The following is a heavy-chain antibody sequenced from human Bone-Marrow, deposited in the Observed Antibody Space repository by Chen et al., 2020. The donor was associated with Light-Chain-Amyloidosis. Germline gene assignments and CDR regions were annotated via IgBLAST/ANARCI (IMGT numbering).Heavy chain of an antibody. Sequence: EVLLVESGGGLVQPGGSLRLSCAASGFTLSNYAMDWVRLAPGKGLEWVSSISGGDSYNANSGKGRFTVSRDDSGNTPHLQMNSLRAADPAVYYCAKRGSYYYYGMDVWGQGTTFTVSS. CDR1: GFTLSNYA. CDR3: AKRGSYYYYGMDV. V-gene: IGHV3-23*04. CDR2: ISGGDS. D-gene: IGHD6-19*01. J-gene: IGHJ6*02.